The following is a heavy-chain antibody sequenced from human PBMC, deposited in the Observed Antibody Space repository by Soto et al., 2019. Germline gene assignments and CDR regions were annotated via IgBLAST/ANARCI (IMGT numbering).Heavy chain of an antibody. J-gene: IGHJ4*02. CDR3: AKDLVGSNADYYDY. CDR2: ISGSGGST. D-gene: IGHD2-15*01. CDR1: GFTFSSYA. V-gene: IGHV3-23*01. Sequence: EVQLLESGGGLVQPGGSLGLSCAASGFTFSSYAMSWVRQAPGKGMEWVAAISGSGGSTYYADSVKGRFTISRENSKNTLYLQMNCLRAEDAAVYYCAKDLVGSNADYYDYWGQGTLVTVSS.